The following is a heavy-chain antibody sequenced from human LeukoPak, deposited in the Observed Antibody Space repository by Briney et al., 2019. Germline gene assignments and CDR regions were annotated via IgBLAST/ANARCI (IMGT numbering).Heavy chain of an antibody. D-gene: IGHD5-24*01. CDR3: ARGTPINAFDI. CDR2: ISGSGAGT. V-gene: IGHV3-23*01. Sequence: GGSLRLSCVASGFTFSSHAMSWVRQAPGKGLEWVSSISGSGAGTYYTDSVKGRFTISRDTSMNTLYLQMNSLRAEDTAVYYCARGTPINAFDIWGQGTMVTVSS. CDR1: GFTFSSHA. J-gene: IGHJ3*02.